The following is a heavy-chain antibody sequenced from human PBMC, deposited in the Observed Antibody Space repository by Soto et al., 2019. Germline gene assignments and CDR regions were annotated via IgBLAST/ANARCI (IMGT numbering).Heavy chain of an antibody. D-gene: IGHD1-26*01. V-gene: IGHV3-21*01. Sequence: PGGSLRLSCAASGFTFSSYSMNWVRQAPGKGLEGVSSISSSSSYIYYADSVKGRFTISRDNAKNSLYLQMNRLRAEDTAVYYCARVWAIVGATTIDYWGQGTLVTVSS. CDR3: ARVWAIVGATTIDY. CDR2: ISSSSSYI. CDR1: GFTFSSYS. J-gene: IGHJ4*02.